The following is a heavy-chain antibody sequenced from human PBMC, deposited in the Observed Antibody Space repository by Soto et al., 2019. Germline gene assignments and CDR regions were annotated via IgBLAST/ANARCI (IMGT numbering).Heavy chain of an antibody. CDR1: GFTFSDHY. D-gene: IGHD1-1*01. CDR2: SSNSGSLT. CDR3: ARSGDNYNLLDY. V-gene: IGHV3-11*06. J-gene: IGHJ4*02. Sequence: PGGSLRLSCAASGFTFSDHYMSWIRQAPGKGLEWIGYSSNSGSLTRYADSVKGRFSISRDNAKNSLYLQINSLRGDDTAIYYCARSGDNYNLLDYWGQGPPVTVSS.